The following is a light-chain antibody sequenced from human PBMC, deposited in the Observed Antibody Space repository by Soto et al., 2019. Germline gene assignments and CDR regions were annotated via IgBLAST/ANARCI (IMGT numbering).Light chain of an antibody. CDR1: QGISSC. Sequence: AIRMTQSPSSLSASTGDRVTITCRASQGISSCLAWYQQKPGKAPKLLIYAASTLQSGVPSRFSGSGSGTDFTLTISCLQSEDFATYYCQQYYSYPPTFGPGTKVDIK. J-gene: IGKJ3*01. CDR3: QQYYSYPPT. V-gene: IGKV1-8*01. CDR2: AAS.